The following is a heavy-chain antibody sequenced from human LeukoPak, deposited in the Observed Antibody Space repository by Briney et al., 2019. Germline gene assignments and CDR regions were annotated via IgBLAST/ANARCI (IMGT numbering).Heavy chain of an antibody. CDR2: ISSSGSTI. V-gene: IGHV3-48*01. D-gene: IGHD4-23*01. CDR3: AAAAVITDNFFDF. CDR1: GFTFSSYS. J-gene: IGHJ4*02. Sequence: GGSLRLSCTASGFTFSSYSMNWVRQAPGKGLEWVSYISSSGSTIYYADSVKGRFTISRDNSKNTLYLQTNSLRAEDTAVYYCAAAAVITDNFFDFWGQGTLVTVSS.